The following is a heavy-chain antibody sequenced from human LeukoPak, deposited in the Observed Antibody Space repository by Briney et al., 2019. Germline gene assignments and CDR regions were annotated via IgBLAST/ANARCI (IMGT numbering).Heavy chain of an antibody. CDR2: TYYRSKWYN. CDR3: AKEGSSGSYYNDAFDI. D-gene: IGHD3-10*01. J-gene: IGHJ3*02. Sequence: SQTLSLTCTISGDSVSGNSVAWNWIRQSPSRGLEWLGRTYYRSKWYNDYAESVKSRININADTSKNQVSLQLNSVTPEDTALYYCAKEGSSGSYYNDAFDIWGQGTMVTVSS. V-gene: IGHV6-1*01. CDR1: GDSVSGNSVA.